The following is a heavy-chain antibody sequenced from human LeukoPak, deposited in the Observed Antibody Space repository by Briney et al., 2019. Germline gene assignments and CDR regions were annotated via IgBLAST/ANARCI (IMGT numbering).Heavy chain of an antibody. Sequence: GASVKVSCKGSGYGFTNFGITWVRRAPGQGLEWMGWISPYNGNTRYAQKFQGRVAMTTDTSTTTAYMELRGLRFNDTAVYYCARAGSGSGWYFYYWGQGTLVTVSS. D-gene: IGHD6-19*01. CDR1: GYGFTNFG. J-gene: IGHJ4*02. CDR3: ARAGSGSGWYFYY. CDR2: ISPYNGNT. V-gene: IGHV1-18*01.